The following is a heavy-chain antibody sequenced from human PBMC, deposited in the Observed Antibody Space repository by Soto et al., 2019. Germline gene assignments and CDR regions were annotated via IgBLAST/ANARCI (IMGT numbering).Heavy chain of an antibody. CDR1: GFIVSHNY. CDR3: VRVASYDSSDYYPWYFDY. V-gene: IGHV3-53*01. D-gene: IGHD3-22*01. J-gene: IGHJ4*02. Sequence: PGGSLRLSCAASGFIVSHNYLSWVRQAPGKGLEWVSVIYSDSSTYYADSVKGRFTFSRDNFKRTLYLQMNSLRVEDTAVYYCVRVASYDSSDYYPWYFDYWGQGTLVTVSS. CDR2: IYSDSST.